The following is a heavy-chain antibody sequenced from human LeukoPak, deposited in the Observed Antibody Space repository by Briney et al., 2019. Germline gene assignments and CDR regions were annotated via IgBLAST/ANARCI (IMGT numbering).Heavy chain of an antibody. Sequence: GGSLRLSCAASGFTFSSYGMHWVRQAPGKGLEWVALIPYDGVNKYYADSMRGRFTISRDNSKNTLYLQMNSLRADDTAIYYCVRDPSCSGGGCYYYYGMDVWGQGTTVTVSS. D-gene: IGHD2-15*01. V-gene: IGHV3-30*02. CDR2: IPYDGVNK. CDR1: GFTFSSYG. J-gene: IGHJ6*02. CDR3: VRDPSCSGGGCYYYYGMDV.